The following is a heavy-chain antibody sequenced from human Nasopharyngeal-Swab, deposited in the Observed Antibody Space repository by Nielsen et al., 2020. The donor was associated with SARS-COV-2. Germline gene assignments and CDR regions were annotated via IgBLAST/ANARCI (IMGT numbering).Heavy chain of an antibody. Sequence: WIRQPPGKGLEWVSVIYSGGSTHYADSVKGRFTISRDNSKNTLYLQMNSLRAEDTAVYYCARDYRLRYFDWSYYYYGMDVWGQGTTVTVSS. J-gene: IGHJ6*02. D-gene: IGHD3-9*01. CDR3: ARDYRLRYFDWSYYYYGMDV. V-gene: IGHV3-53*01. CDR2: IYSGGST.